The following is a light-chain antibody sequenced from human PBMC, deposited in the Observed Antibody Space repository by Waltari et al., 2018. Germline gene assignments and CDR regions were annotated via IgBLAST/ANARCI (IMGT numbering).Light chain of an antibody. CDR2: KDT. V-gene: IGLV3-25*03. J-gene: IGLJ2*01. CDR1: ALPKHF. CDR3: QSADSTSTHVV. Sequence: SYELTQPTSVSVSPGPTATITSSGDALPKHFAFCSQQKPGQAPVLVTYKDTERPSGIPDRFSGSTSGTTVTLTISGVQAEDEADYYCQSADSTSTHVVFGGGTKLTVL.